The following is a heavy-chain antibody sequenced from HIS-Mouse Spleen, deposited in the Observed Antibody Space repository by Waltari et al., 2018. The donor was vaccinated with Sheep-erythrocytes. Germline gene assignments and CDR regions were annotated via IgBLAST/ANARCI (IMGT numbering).Heavy chain of an antibody. J-gene: IGHJ4*02. D-gene: IGHD1-26*01. Sequence: EVQLVESGGGLVKPGGSLRLSCAASGFTFSSYSMNWVRQAPGKGGEGGSSISSSSSYIYYADSVKGRFTISRDNAKNSLYLQMNSLRAEDTAVYYCARVASGATFDYWGQGTLVTVSS. CDR1: GFTFSSYS. CDR3: ARVASGATFDY. V-gene: IGHV3-21*01. CDR2: ISSSSSYI.